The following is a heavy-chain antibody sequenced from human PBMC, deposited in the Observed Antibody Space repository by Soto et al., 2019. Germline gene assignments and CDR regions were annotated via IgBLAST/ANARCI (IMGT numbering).Heavy chain of an antibody. D-gene: IGHD2-2*01. J-gene: IGHJ5*02. CDR3: ARDSRTGCSSTDCYIS. CDR2: IYHSGNT. V-gene: IGHV4-4*02. CDR1: GDSISSGAW. Sequence: QVQLQESGPGLVKASETLSLTCAVSGDSISSGAWWSWVRQSPGKGLQWIGEIYHSGNTRNNPSLKSRVTMSVDKSNNQFSLNLMSVTAADTATYYCARDSRTGCSSTDCYISWGRGILVTVSS.